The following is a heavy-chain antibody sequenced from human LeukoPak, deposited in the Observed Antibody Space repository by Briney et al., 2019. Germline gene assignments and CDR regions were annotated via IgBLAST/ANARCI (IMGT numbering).Heavy chain of an antibody. CDR1: GFTFSGYS. CDR3: ASRFEWLSSFDY. J-gene: IGHJ4*02. V-gene: IGHV3-30*04. Sequence: QPGRSLRLSCAASGFTFSGYSMHWVRQAPGKGLQWVAVISYDGSSEYYGDSMKGRFTISRDNSRNTFYLQMNSLRAEDTAVYYCASRFEWLSSFDYWGQGTLVTVSS. CDR2: ISYDGSSE. D-gene: IGHD3-3*01.